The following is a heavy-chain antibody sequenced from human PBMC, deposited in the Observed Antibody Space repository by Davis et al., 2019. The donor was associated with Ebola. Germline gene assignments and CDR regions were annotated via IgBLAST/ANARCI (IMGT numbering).Heavy chain of an antibody. D-gene: IGHD7-27*01. CDR3: ATDNWGPAR. V-gene: IGHV3-23*01. Sequence: PGGSLRLSCAASGFTFRSYAMTWVRQAPGKGLEWVPAISGSGGSTYYADSAKGRLTISRDNSKNTLYLQINSLRTEDTAVYYCATDNWGPARWGQGTLLTVSS. CDR1: GFTFRSYA. CDR2: ISGSGGST. J-gene: IGHJ4*02.